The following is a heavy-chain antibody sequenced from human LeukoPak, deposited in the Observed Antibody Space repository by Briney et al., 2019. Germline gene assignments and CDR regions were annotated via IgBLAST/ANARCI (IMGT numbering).Heavy chain of an antibody. V-gene: IGHV4-34*01. CDR2: INHSGST. Sequence: SETLSLTCAVYGGSFGGYYWSWIRQPPGKGLEWIGEINHSGSTNYNPSLRSRVTISVDTSKNQFSLKLSSVTAADTAVYYCARVVAAAGLDYWGQGTLVTVSS. CDR3: ARVVAAAGLDY. J-gene: IGHJ4*02. CDR1: GGSFGGYY. D-gene: IGHD6-13*01.